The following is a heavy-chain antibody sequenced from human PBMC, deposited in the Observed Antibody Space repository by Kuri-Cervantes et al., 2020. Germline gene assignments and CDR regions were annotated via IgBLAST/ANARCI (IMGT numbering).Heavy chain of an antibody. Sequence: GGSLRLSCAASGFTFSDYYMSWIRQAPGKGLEWVSYISSSGSTIYYADSVKGRFTISRDNSKNTLYLQMNSLRAEDTAVYYCAKVRDCSGGSCYGPRYYYGMDVWGQGTTVTVSS. CDR1: GFTFSDYY. J-gene: IGHJ6*02. CDR3: AKVRDCSGGSCYGPRYYYGMDV. V-gene: IGHV3-11*01. D-gene: IGHD2-15*01. CDR2: ISSSGSTI.